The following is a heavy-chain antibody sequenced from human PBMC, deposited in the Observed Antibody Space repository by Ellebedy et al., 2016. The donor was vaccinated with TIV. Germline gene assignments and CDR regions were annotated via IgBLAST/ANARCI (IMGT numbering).Heavy chain of an antibody. D-gene: IGHD3-16*02. V-gene: IGHV1-69*13. CDR3: ATGVWGSYRLIPPNFDY. CDR2: IIPIFGTA. J-gene: IGHJ4*02. CDR1: GGTFSSYA. Sequence: ASVKVSCKASGGTFSSYAISWVRQAPGQGLEWMGGIIPIFGTANYAQKFQGRVTITADESTSTAYMELSSLRSEDTAVYYCATGVWGSYRLIPPNFDYWGQGTLVTVSS.